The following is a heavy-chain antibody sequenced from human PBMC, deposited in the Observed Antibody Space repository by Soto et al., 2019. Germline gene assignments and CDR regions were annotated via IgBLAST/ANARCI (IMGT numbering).Heavy chain of an antibody. CDR3: ARDRGIVIVGGTLPDY. CDR1: GYTFTSYG. D-gene: IGHD1-26*01. J-gene: IGHJ4*02. V-gene: IGHV1-18*01. Sequence: QVQRVQSGAEVKKPGASVKVSCKASGYTFTSYGISWVRQAPGQGLEWLGWISAYNGNTNYARNLQGRVTVTADTSTTTAYMELRSLRSDDTAVYYCARDRGIVIVGGTLPDYWGQGTLVTVSS. CDR2: ISAYNGNT.